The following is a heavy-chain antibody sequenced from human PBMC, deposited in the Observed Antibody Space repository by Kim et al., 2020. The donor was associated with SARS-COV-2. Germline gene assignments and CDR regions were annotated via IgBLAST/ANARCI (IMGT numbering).Heavy chain of an antibody. D-gene: IGHD3-10*01. V-gene: IGHV5-10-1*01. CDR3: TSGADYDN. CDR2: IDPRDSYT. Sequence: GASLQISCKSSAYHFANYWITWVRQMPGKGLEWMGRIDPRDSYTTYSPDFQGHVSISADKSISTAYLQWSSLRTSDTAMYFCTSGADYDNWGQGTLVTVSS. J-gene: IGHJ4*02. CDR1: AYHFANYW.